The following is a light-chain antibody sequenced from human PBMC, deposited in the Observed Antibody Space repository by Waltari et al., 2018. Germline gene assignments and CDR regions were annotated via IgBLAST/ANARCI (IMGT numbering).Light chain of an antibody. J-gene: IGKJ4*01. Sequence: DIQMTQSPSSLSASVGDRVTITCRASQSVSTSLNWYQQKPGKAPDLLIYAASSLQSGVLSRFSGSGSGTDFTLTISSLQPEDFATYYGQQSFSSPLTFGGGPRWRS. CDR1: QSVSTS. CDR2: AAS. CDR3: QQSFSSPLT. V-gene: IGKV1-39*01.